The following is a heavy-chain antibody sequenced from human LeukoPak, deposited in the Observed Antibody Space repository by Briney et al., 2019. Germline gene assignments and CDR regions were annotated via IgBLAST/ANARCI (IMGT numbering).Heavy chain of an antibody. Sequence: SDTLSLTCAVSGYSISSGYYWGWIRQPPGKGLEWIGSIYHSGSTYYNPSLKSRVTISVDTSKNQFSLKLSSVTAADTAVYYCARDVRMRCSSTSCNDPGWFDPWGQGTLVTVSS. J-gene: IGHJ5*02. CDR3: ARDVRMRCSSTSCNDPGWFDP. CDR1: GYSISSGYY. D-gene: IGHD2-2*01. V-gene: IGHV4-38-2*02. CDR2: IYHSGST.